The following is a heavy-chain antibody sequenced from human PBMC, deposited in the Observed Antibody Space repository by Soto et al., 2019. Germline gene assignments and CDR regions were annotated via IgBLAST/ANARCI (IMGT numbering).Heavy chain of an antibody. Sequence: SLKVSCKASGSTFSSYAISWVRQAPGQGLEWMGGIIPIFGTANYAQKFQGRVTITADESTSTAYMELSSLRSEDTAVYYCARGFSSTSPYANYYYYYGMDVWGQGTTVTVS. CDR1: GSTFSSYA. V-gene: IGHV1-69*13. CDR3: ARGFSSTSPYANYYYYYGMDV. J-gene: IGHJ6*02. D-gene: IGHD2-2*01. CDR2: IIPIFGTA.